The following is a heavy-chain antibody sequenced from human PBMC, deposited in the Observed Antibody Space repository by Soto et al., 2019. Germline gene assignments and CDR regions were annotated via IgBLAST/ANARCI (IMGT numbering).Heavy chain of an antibody. CDR3: ACLQRGYNYGPSDY. Sequence: SETLSLTCAVYGGSFSGYSWSWIRQPPGKGLEWIGEINHSGYSNYNPSLKSRVTISVDTSKNQFSLKLNSVTAADTAVYYCACLQRGYNYGPSDYWGQGTLVTVSS. D-gene: IGHD5-18*01. CDR2: INHSGYS. V-gene: IGHV4-34*01. CDR1: GGSFSGYS. J-gene: IGHJ4*02.